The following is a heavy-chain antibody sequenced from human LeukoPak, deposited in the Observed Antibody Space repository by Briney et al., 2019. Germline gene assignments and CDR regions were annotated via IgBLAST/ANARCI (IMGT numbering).Heavy chain of an antibody. J-gene: IGHJ4*02. V-gene: IGHV3-23*01. Sequence: GGSLRLSCAASGFTVSSNYMSWVRQAPGKGLEWVSAISGSGGSTCYADSVKGRFTISRDNSKNTLYLQMNSLRAEDTAVYYCARDSYYGSGSYSPHWGQGTLVTVSS. CDR1: GFTVSSNY. CDR2: ISGSGGST. CDR3: ARDSYYGSGSYSPH. D-gene: IGHD3-10*01.